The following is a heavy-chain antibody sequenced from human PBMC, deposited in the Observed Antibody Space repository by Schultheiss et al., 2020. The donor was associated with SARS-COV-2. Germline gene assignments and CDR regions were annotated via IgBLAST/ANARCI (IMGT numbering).Heavy chain of an antibody. CDR1: GFTFSSYW. D-gene: IGHD1-26*01. V-gene: IGHV3-48*04. CDR3: AKVREGGGATLYDY. Sequence: GESLKISCAASGFTFSSYWMSWVRQAPGKGLEWVSYISSSGSTIYYADSVKGRFTISRDNSKNSLYLQMNSLRAEDTAVYYCAKVREGGGATLYDYWGQGTLVTVSS. CDR2: ISSSGSTI. J-gene: IGHJ4*02.